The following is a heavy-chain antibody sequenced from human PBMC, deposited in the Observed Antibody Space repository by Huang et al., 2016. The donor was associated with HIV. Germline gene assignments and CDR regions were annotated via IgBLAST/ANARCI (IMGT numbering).Heavy chain of an antibody. CDR1: GFSFDSFA. V-gene: IGHV3-21*01. CDR2: ITWSRSFK. J-gene: IGHJ5*02. D-gene: IGHD3-10*01. Sequence: DVQLVESGGGLVKPGGSLRLSCAASGFSFDSFAMHWVRQAPGKGLEGVASITWSRSFKDYAGALTGRFTVSRDNAKNSLYLQMNSRRPEDTAVYYCVRENYGSGSTLHWFDPWGQGTLVTVSS. CDR3: VRENYGSGSTLHWFDP.